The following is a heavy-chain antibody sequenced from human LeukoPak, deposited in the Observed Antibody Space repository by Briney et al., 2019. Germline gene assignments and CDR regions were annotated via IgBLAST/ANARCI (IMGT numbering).Heavy chain of an antibody. CDR3: ARGSGVAVGMDV. CDR1: GGSIYSHY. D-gene: IGHD6-19*01. J-gene: IGHJ6*02. CDR2: FFTGGST. V-gene: IGHV4-4*07. Sequence: KASETLSLTCTVSGGSIYSHYWSWNRQSAGKGLEWIGRFFTGGSTYYNPSLESRVTISVHTSKNQFSLKLRSVTAADTAVYFCARGSGVAVGMDVWGQGTTVIVSS.